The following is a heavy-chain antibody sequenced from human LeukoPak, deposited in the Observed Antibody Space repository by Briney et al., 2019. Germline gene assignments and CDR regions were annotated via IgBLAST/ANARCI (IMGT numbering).Heavy chain of an antibody. CDR3: AKSVGATGYFDY. CDR1: GFTFSSYA. D-gene: IGHD1-26*01. J-gene: IGHJ4*02. CDR2: ISGSGGST. Sequence: GGSLRLSCAASGFTFSSYAMSWVRQAPGKGLEWVSAISGSGGSTYYADSVKGRFTISRDNSKNTLYLQMNSLRAEYTAVSYCAKSVGATGYFDYWGQGTLVTVSS. V-gene: IGHV3-23*01.